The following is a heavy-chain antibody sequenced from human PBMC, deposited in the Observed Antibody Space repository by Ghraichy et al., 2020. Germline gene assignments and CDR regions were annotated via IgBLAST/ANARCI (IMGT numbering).Heavy chain of an antibody. D-gene: IGHD3-10*01. CDR3: ARDYYGTGSYYNYPLDSYSGMDV. Sequence: GGSLRLSCAASGFTFSNYAMNWVRQAPGKGLEWVAYITCGGSNKYYADSVKGRFTISRDNAKNTLYLQMNSLRAEDTAVYYCARDYYGTGSYYNYPLDSYSGMDVWGQGTSVSGS. CDR1: GFTFSNYA. J-gene: IGHJ6*02. V-gene: IGHV3-30*04. CDR2: ITCGGSNK.